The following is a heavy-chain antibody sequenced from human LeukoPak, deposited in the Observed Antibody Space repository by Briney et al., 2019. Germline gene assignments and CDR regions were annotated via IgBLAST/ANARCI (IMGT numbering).Heavy chain of an antibody. J-gene: IGHJ4*02. Sequence: GASLRLSCAASGFTFSNYAMSWVRQAPGKRLEWVSAISGRDSGTYYADSVKGRFTISRDNSRNTLYLQMNSLRAEDTAVYYCAKWGDYDILTGYYDSDYWGQGTQVTVSS. V-gene: IGHV3-23*01. CDR1: GFTFSNYA. CDR2: ISGRDSGT. D-gene: IGHD3-9*01. CDR3: AKWGDYDILTGYYDSDY.